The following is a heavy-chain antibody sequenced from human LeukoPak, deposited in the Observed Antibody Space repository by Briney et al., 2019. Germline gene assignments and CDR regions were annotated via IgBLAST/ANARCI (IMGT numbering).Heavy chain of an antibody. CDR3: AIPSSHIVVVPAAIAQELYGMDV. CDR2: INPSVGST. V-gene: IGHV1-46*01. J-gene: IGHJ6*02. Sequence: ASVMVSCKASGYTFISCYMHWVRQAPGQGLEWMGIINPSVGSTSYAQKFQGRVTMTRDTSTSTVYMELSSLRSEDTAVYYCAIPSSHIVVVPAAIAQELYGMDVWGQGTTVTVSS. D-gene: IGHD2-2*01. CDR1: GYTFISCY.